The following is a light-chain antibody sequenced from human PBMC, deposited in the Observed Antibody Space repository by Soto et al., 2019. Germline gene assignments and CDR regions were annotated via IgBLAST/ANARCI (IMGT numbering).Light chain of an antibody. J-gene: IGLJ1*01. CDR1: SSDVGGYNY. CDR2: EVS. V-gene: IGLV2-14*01. Sequence: QSVLTQPASLSGSPGQSITISCTGTSSDVGGYNYVSWYQQHPGKATKHMIYEVSNRPSGVSSRFSGSKSGNTASLTISGLQAEDEADYYCSSYRSSSTHNYGYGSGTKVTVL. CDR3: SSYRSSSTHNYG.